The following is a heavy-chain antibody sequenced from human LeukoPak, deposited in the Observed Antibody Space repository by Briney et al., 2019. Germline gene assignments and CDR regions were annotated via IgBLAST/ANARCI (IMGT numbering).Heavy chain of an antibody. CDR2: SRNRAKSYTT. J-gene: IGHJ4*02. V-gene: IGHV3-72*01. CDR1: GFTFSDHY. CDR3: SRDATGDH. Sequence: PGGSLRLSCAVSGFTFSDHYMDWVRQAPGKGLEWVGRSRNRAKSYTTDYDASVKGRFTISRDDSKSTLYLQMNSLETEDTAVYYCSRDATGDHWGQGTLVSVSS.